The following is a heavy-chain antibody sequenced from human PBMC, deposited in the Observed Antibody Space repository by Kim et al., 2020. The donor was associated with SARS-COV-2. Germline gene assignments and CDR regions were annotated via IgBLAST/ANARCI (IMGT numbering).Heavy chain of an antibody. V-gene: IGHV3-30-3*01. CDR1: GFTFSSYA. CDR3: ARGPPIVVVTPSWDFDY. Sequence: GGSLRLSCAASGFTFSSYAMHWVRQAPGKGLEWVAVISYDGSNKYYADSVKGRFTISRDNSKNTLYLQMNSLRAEDTAVYYCARGPPIVVVTPSWDFDY. D-gene: IGHD2-21*02. CDR2: ISYDGSNK. J-gene: IGHJ4*01.